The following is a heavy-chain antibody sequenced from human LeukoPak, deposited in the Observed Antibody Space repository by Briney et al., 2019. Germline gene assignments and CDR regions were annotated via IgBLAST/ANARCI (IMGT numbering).Heavy chain of an antibody. CDR3: AKEGGYGELSSYFDY. J-gene: IGHJ4*02. CDR2: ISYDGSNE. V-gene: IGHV3-30*04. CDR1: GFTFSSYV. D-gene: IGHD3-16*02. Sequence: GGSLRLSCAASGFTFSSYVMHWVRQAPGKGLEWVAIISYDGSNEYYADSVKGRFTISGDDSKNTLYLQMNSLRAEDTAVYYCAKEGGYGELSSYFDYWGQGTLVTVSS.